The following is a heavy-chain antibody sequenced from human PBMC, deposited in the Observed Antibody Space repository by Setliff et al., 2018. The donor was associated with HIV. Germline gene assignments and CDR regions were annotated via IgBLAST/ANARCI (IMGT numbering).Heavy chain of an antibody. Sequence: ASVKVSCKASGYSSINYGINWVRQAPGQGLEWMRWISTFNGDTNFAQKFQGRVSMTTETSTTTAYLELRDLRFDDTAVYYCAKVGSGFDPWGQGTLVTVSS. D-gene: IGHD1-26*01. CDR1: GYSSINYG. CDR3: AKVGSGFDP. V-gene: IGHV1-18*01. J-gene: IGHJ5*02. CDR2: ISTFNGDT.